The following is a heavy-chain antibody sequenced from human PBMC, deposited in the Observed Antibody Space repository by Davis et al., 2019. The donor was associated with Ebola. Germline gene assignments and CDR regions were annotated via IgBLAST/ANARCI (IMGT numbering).Heavy chain of an antibody. J-gene: IGHJ5*02. CDR2: IYYSGST. D-gene: IGHD6-19*01. V-gene: IGHV4-59*01. CDR3: ASWNRSGWYLGWFDP. CDR1: GGSISSYY. Sequence: MPGGSLRLSCTVSGGSISSYYWSWIRQPPGKGLEWIGYIYYSGSTNYNPSLKSRVTISVDTSKNQFSLKLSSVTAADTAVYYCASWNRSGWYLGWFDPWGQGTLVTVSS.